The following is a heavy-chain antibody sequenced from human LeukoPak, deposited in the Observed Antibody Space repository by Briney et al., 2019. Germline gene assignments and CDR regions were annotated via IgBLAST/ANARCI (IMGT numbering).Heavy chain of an antibody. J-gene: IGHJ4*02. CDR3: ARRIWFGELLGSDYDY. V-gene: IGHV3-33*01. D-gene: IGHD3-10*01. Sequence: GGSLRLSCAASGFTFSSYGMHWVRQAPGKGLEWVAVIWYDGSNKYYADSVKGRFTISRDNSKNTLYLQMNSLRAEDTAVYFCARRIWFGELLGSDYDYWGQGTLVTVSS. CDR2: IWYDGSNK. CDR1: GFTFSSYG.